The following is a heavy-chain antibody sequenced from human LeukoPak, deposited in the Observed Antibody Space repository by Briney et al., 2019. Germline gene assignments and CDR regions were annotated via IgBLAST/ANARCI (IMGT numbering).Heavy chain of an antibody. CDR2: IIPIFGTA. J-gene: IGHJ3*02. V-gene: IGHV1-69*05. CDR3: ARDRIVVVTAIPYAFDI. Sequence: ASVKVSCKASGGTFSSYAISWVRQAPGQGLEWMGRIIPIFGTANYAQKFQGRVTITTDESTGTAYMELSSLRSEDTAVYYCARDRIVVVTAIPYAFDIWGQGTMVTVSS. D-gene: IGHD2-21*02. CDR1: GGTFSSYA.